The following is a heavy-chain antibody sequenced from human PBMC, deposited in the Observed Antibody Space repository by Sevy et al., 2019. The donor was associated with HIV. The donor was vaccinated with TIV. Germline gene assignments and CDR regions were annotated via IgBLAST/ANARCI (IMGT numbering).Heavy chain of an antibody. Sequence: ASVKVSCTVSGKTLSELSMHWVRQAPGKGLEWMGSFDPEDGETINAQNFQGRVTMTEDTFTDTAYMELTGLRSEDTAVYYLATTREYYSDNSGYFDYWGQGTLVTVSS. CDR3: ATTREYYSDNSGYFDY. V-gene: IGHV1-24*01. D-gene: IGHD3-22*01. J-gene: IGHJ4*02. CDR2: FDPEDGET. CDR1: GKTLSELS.